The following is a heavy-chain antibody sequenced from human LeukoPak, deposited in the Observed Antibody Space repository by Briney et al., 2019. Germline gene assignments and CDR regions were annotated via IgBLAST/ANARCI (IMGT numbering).Heavy chain of an antibody. V-gene: IGHV3-30*18. J-gene: IGHJ6*02. CDR2: ISYDGSTK. CDR1: GFTFSSYG. Sequence: GGSLRLSCAASGFTFSSYGMNWVRQAPGKGLEWVAVISYDGSTKYYADSVKGRFTISRDNSKNMLYLQMNSLRAEDTALYYCAKEGSPMVATTMDVWGQGTTVTVSS. D-gene: IGHD5-24*01. CDR3: AKEGSPMVATTMDV.